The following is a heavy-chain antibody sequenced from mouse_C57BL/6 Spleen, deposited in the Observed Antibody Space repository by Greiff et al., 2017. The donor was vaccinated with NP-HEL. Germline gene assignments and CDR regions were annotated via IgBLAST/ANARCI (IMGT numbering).Heavy chain of an antibody. J-gene: IGHJ1*03. CDR2: IYPGDGDT. CDR1: GYAFSSSW. V-gene: IGHV1-82*01. CDR3: ARGAYYGNPYWYFDV. D-gene: IGHD2-10*01. Sequence: VQLQQSGPELVKPGASVKISCKASGYAFSSSWMNWVKQRPGKGLEWIGRIYPGDGDTNYTGTFKGKATLTADKSSSTAYMQLSSLTSEDSAVYFCARGAYYGNPYWYFDVWGTGTTVTVSS.